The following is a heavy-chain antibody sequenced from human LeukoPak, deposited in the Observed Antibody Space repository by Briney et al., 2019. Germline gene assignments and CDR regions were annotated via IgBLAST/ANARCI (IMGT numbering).Heavy chain of an antibody. V-gene: IGHV3-30*02. CDR2: IRYDGSNK. CDR3: AKVYCSSTSCHYYFDY. D-gene: IGHD2-2*01. CDR1: GFTFSSYG. J-gene: IGHJ4*02. Sequence: PGGSLRLSCAASGFTFSSYGMHWVRQAPGKGLEWVAFIRYDGSNKYYADSVKCRFTISRDNSKNTLYLQMNSLRAEDTAVYYCAKVYCSSTSCHYYFDYWGQGTLVTVSS.